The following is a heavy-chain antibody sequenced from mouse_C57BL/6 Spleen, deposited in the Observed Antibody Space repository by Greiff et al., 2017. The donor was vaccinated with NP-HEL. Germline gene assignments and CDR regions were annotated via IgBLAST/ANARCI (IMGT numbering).Heavy chain of an antibody. CDR2: IDPSDSYT. CDR1: GYTFTSYW. V-gene: IGHV1-50*01. J-gene: IGHJ2*01. D-gene: IGHD1-1*01. CDR3: ARGTVVARGNFDY. Sequence: XVQLQQPGAELVKPGASVKLSCKASGYTFTSYWMQWVKQRPGQGLEWIGEIDPSDSYTNYNQKFKGKATLTVDTSSSTAYMQLRSLTSEDSAVYYCARGTVVARGNFDYWGQGTTLTVSS.